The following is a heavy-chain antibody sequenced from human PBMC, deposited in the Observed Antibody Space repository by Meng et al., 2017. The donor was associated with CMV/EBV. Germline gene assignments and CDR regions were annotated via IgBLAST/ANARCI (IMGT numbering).Heavy chain of an antibody. CDR2: IYWNDDK. CDR1: SLSTSGVG. V-gene: IGHV2-5*01. D-gene: IGHD2-2*02. CDR3: AHRRCSSTSCYRGGGFDP. J-gene: IGHJ5*02. Sequence: SLSTSGVGVGWIRQPPGKALEWLALIYWNDDKRYSPSLKSRLTITKDTSKNQVVLTMTNMDPVDTATYYCAHRRCSSTSCYRGGGFDPWGQGTLVTVSS.